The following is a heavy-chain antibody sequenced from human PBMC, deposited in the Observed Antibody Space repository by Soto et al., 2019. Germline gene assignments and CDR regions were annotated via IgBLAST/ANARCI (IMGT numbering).Heavy chain of an antibody. J-gene: IGHJ4*02. CDR1: GASIITDNW. Sequence: QVQLQESGPGLVKPSGTLSLTCALSGASIITDNWWSWVRQPPGKEIEWIGEIFHCGNTNFNPSVKSRVTISVDTSKNQFSLTVSSVTAADTAIYYCARASPSSKLRGVVINWGQGTLVTVSS. D-gene: IGHD3-10*01. V-gene: IGHV4-4*02. CDR2: IFHCGNT. CDR3: ARASPSSKLRGVVIN.